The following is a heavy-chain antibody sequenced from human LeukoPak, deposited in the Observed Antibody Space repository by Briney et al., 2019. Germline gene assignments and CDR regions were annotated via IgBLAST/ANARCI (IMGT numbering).Heavy chain of an antibody. CDR1: GYTFTGYY. V-gene: IGHV1-2*02. Sequence: ASVKVSCKASGYTFTGYYMHWVRQAPGQGLEWMGGINPNSGGTNYAQKFQGRVTMTRDTSISTAYMELSRLRSDDTAVYYCARPNYDSSGYYYLTSAEYFQHWGQGTLVTVSS. CDR3: ARPNYDSSGYYYLTSAEYFQH. CDR2: INPNSGGT. J-gene: IGHJ1*01. D-gene: IGHD3-22*01.